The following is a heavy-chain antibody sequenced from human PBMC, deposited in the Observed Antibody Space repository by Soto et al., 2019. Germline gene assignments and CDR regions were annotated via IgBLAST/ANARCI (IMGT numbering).Heavy chain of an antibody. J-gene: IGHJ4*02. CDR3: ARESHVDTAMVPQGY. CDR2: IIPIFGTA. CDR1: GGTFSSYA. Sequence: VKVSCKASGGTFSSYAISWVRQAPGQGLEWMGGIIPIFGTANYAQKFQGRVTITADESTSTAYMELSSLRSEDTAVYYCARESHVDTAMVPQGYWGQGTLVTVSS. D-gene: IGHD5-18*01. V-gene: IGHV1-69*01.